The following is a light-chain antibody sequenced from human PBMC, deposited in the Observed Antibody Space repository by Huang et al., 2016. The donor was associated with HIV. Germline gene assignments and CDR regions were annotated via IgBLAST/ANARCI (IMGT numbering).Light chain of an antibody. CDR3: QQSYRPPRT. CDR2: ATS. Sequence: DIQMTQSPSSLSASVGDRVTITCRASQSIDKNLNWHKQQTGKAPKLLISATSNLHSGVPSRFSGSGSATDFTLTISSLQAEDSATYYCQQSYRPPRTFGQGTQLEI. V-gene: IGKV1-39*01. CDR1: QSIDKN. J-gene: IGKJ2*01.